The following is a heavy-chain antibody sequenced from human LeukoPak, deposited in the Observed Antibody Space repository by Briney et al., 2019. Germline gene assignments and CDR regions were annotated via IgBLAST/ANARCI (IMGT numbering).Heavy chain of an antibody. Sequence: GGSQRLSCAASGFTFSSYWMHWVRQAPGKGLVWVSRINSDGSSTSYADSVKGRFTISRDNAKNTLYLQMNSLRAEGTAVYYCARSPPYGSGSYYWGQGTLVTVSS. J-gene: IGHJ4*02. CDR2: INSDGSST. D-gene: IGHD3-10*01. CDR3: ARSPPYGSGSYY. CDR1: GFTFSSYW. V-gene: IGHV3-74*01.